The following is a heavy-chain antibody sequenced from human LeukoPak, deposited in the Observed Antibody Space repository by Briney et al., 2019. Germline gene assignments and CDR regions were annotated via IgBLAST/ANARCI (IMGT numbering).Heavy chain of an antibody. CDR2: INHSGST. D-gene: IGHD2-15*01. Sequence: GSLRLSCAASGFTFSSYAMSWIRQPPGKGLEWIGEINHSGSTNYNPSLKSRVTISVDTSKNQFSLKLSSVTAADTAVYYCARAQYCSGGSCYLRNYYYYGMDVWGQGTTVTVSS. CDR1: GFTFSSYA. CDR3: ARAQYCSGGSCYLRNYYYYGMDV. J-gene: IGHJ6*02. V-gene: IGHV4-34*01.